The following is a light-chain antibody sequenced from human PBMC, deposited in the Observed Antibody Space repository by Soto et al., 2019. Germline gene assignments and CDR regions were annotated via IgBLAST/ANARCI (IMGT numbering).Light chain of an antibody. V-gene: IGKV3-15*01. CDR3: QQYKNWPPLT. J-gene: IGKJ4*01. CDR2: GAF. Sequence: EIVVTQSPATLSVSPGERATLSCRASQSVSYNLAWYQHKPGQGPRLLIYGAFTRATGIPARFSGSGSGTEFTLTISSLQSEDFAVYYCQQYKNWPPLTFGGGTKVEIK. CDR1: QSVSYN.